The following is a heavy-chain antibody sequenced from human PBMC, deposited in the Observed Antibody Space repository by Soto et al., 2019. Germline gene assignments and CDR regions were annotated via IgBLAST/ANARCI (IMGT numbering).Heavy chain of an antibody. D-gene: IGHD5-12*01. CDR1: GFTFSSYA. V-gene: IGHV3-23*01. CDR2: ISATGGSA. CDR3: ARDRGYSGYDREVFDF. Sequence: EVQLLQSGGGLVQPGGSLRLSCVASGFTFSSYAMNWVRQAPGKGPEWVSSISATGGSAYYAGSVKGRFTISRDNSKNTLYLQMDSLRADDTAVYYCARDRGYSGYDREVFDFWGQGTLVTVSS. J-gene: IGHJ4*02.